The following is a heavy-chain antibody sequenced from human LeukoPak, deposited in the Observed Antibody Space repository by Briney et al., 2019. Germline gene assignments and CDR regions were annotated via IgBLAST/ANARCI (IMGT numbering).Heavy chain of an antibody. CDR1: GFIFSSYD. Sequence: GGSLRLSCAASGFIFSSYDMNWVRHAPGKGLEWVSYISSSGSTIYYADSVKGRFTISRDNAKNSLFLQMISLRAEDTAVYYCARDRYYYDSSAYYEIDYWGQGTLVTVSS. D-gene: IGHD3-22*01. J-gene: IGHJ4*02. CDR3: ARDRYYYDSSAYYEIDY. CDR2: ISSSGSTI. V-gene: IGHV3-48*03.